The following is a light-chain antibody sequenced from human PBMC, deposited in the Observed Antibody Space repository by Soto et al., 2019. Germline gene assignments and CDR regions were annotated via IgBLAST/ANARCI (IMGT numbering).Light chain of an antibody. Sequence: DIQMTQSPSSLSASVGDRVTVTCRASQSISTFLNWYQQKPGKAPNLLIYAASSLYSGVPSRFSGSGSGTDFTLTISSLQPEDFATYFCQQTYSTPWTFGQGTKVEIK. J-gene: IGKJ1*01. CDR3: QQTYSTPWT. CDR2: AAS. V-gene: IGKV1-39*01. CDR1: QSISTF.